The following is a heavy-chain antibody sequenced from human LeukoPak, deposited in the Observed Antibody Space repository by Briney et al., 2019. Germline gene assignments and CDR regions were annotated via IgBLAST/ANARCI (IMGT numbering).Heavy chain of an antibody. CDR3: AHGGFPLTY. CDR1: GLTINNNY. Sequence: RSGGSLRLSCAASGLTINNNYWHWVRQAPGKRLEWVSIIYANGDTLYAASLRRRFTFSRDNSKNTLYLQMSSLIAEDTAVYYCAHGGFPLTYRGEGALVTVSS. D-gene: IGHD4-23*01. CDR2: IYANGDT. J-gene: IGHJ4*02. V-gene: IGHV3-66*01.